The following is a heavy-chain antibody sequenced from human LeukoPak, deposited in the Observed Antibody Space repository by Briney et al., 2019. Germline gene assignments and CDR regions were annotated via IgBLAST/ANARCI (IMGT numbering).Heavy chain of an antibody. CDR2: IDWDDDK. Sequence: SGPALVKPTQTLTLTCTFSGFSLSTSGMCVSWIRQPPGKALEWPARIDWDDDKCYSTSLKTRLTISKDTSKNQVVLTMTNMDPVDTATYYCARMGGTTSLLYYGMDVWGQGTTVTVSS. CDR3: ARMGGTTSLLYYGMDV. CDR1: GFSLSTSGMC. J-gene: IGHJ6*02. V-gene: IGHV2-70*11. D-gene: IGHD1-1*01.